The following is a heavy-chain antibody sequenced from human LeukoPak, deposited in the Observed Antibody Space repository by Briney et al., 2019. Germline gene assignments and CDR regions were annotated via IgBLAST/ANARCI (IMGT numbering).Heavy chain of an antibody. CDR3: ARYNSFEVHSSGRNFDY. J-gene: IGHJ4*02. CDR2: INHSGST. CDR1: GGSFSGYY. Sequence: SETLSLTCAVYGGSFSGYYWSWIRQPPGKGLEWIGEINHSGSTNYNPSLKSRVTISVDTSKNQFSLKLSSVTAADTAVYYCARYNSFEVHSSGRNFDYWGQGTLVTVSS. V-gene: IGHV4-34*01. D-gene: IGHD3-22*01.